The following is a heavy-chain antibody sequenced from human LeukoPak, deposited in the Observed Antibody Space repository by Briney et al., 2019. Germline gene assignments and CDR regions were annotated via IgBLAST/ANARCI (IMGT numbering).Heavy chain of an antibody. Sequence: SETLSLTCTVSGGSISSYYWSWIRQPAGRGLEWIGRIYSSGGTNYNPSLKSRLTMSVDTSKNQFSLKLSSVTAADTAVYCCARGRHYYDSSGFVFDYWGQGTLVTVSS. V-gene: IGHV4-4*07. CDR3: ARGRHYYDSSGFVFDY. J-gene: IGHJ4*02. CDR2: IYSSGGT. D-gene: IGHD3-22*01. CDR1: GGSISSYY.